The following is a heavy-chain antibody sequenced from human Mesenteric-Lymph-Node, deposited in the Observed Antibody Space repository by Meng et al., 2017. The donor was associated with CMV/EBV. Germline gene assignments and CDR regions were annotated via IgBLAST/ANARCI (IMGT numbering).Heavy chain of an antibody. CDR1: GLTFSRYA. D-gene: IGHD1-26*01. Sequence: GESLKISCAASGLTFSRYAMSWVRQAPGKGLEWVSAISGSGTRTYYADSVKGRFTISRDNSKNTLYLQMNSLRVEDTAVYHCARALGSYNRGAFDIWGQGTMVTVSS. V-gene: IGHV3-23*01. CDR2: ISGSGTRT. J-gene: IGHJ3*02. CDR3: ARALGSYNRGAFDI.